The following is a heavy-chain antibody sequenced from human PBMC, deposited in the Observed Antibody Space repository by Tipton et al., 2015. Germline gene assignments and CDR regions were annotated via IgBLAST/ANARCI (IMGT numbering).Heavy chain of an antibody. V-gene: IGHV4-38-2*02. J-gene: IGHJ4*02. Sequence: TLSLTCTVSGYFISDGHFWGWVRQPPGKGLEWIGSIFHRGDTNYNPSLKSRVTISLDTSKNQFSLKLNSVTAADTAVYYCARGLLLWFGMSDYWGRGTLVTVSS. CDR1: GYFISDGHF. D-gene: IGHD3-10*01. CDR2: IFHRGDT. CDR3: ARGLLLWFGMSDY.